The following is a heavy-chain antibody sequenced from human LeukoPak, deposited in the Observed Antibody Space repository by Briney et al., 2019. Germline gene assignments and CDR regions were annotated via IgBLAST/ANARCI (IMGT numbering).Heavy chain of an antibody. Sequence: PSETLSLTCTVSDYSISSGYYWGWIRQPPGKGLEWIGNIYHSGSTYYNPSLKSRVTISVDTSKNQFSLQLNSVTPEDTAVYFCARGRHGDHVSLFEYWGQGTLVTVSS. D-gene: IGHD3-10*02. CDR1: DYSISSGYY. CDR2: IYHSGST. CDR3: ARGRHGDHVSLFEY. V-gene: IGHV4-38-2*02. J-gene: IGHJ4*02.